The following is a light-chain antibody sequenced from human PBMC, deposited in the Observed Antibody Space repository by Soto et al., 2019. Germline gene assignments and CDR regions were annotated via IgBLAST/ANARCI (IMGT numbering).Light chain of an antibody. Sequence: EIVMTQSPATLSVSPGERVTLSSRASQNILSNLAWYQQRPGQAPRLLIYDASTRATGIPARFSGSGSGTDFTLTISSLEPEDFVVYYCQQRSNWPPITFGQGTRLEI. CDR3: QQRSNWPPIT. V-gene: IGKV3-11*01. J-gene: IGKJ5*01. CDR1: QNILSN. CDR2: DAS.